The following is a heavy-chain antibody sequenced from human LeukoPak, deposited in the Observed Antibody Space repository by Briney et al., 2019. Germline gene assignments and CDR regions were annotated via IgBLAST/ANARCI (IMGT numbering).Heavy chain of an antibody. CDR2: ISGSGGST. CDR1: GFTFSSYA. D-gene: IGHD2-2*02. V-gene: IGHV3-23*01. CDR3: AREALDEIAVVPAAIMGNWFDP. J-gene: IGHJ5*02. Sequence: PGGSLRLXCAASGFTFSSYAMSWVRQAPGKELEWVSAISGSGGSTYYADSVKGRFTISRDNSKNTLYLQMNSLRAEDTAVYYCAREALDEIAVVPAAIMGNWFDPWGQGTLVTVSS.